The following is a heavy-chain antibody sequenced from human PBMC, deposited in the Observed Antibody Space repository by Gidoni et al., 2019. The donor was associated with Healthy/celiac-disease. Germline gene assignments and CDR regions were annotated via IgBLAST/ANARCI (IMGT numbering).Heavy chain of an antibody. Sequence: QVQLVESGGGVVQPGRSLRLSCAASGFPFSTYGMHWVRQAPGKGLEWVAVISYDGSNKYYADSVKGRFTISRDNSKNTLYLQMNSLRAEDTAVYYCAKDRAAGPYYYYGMDVWGQGTTVTVSS. CDR2: ISYDGSNK. CDR1: GFPFSTYG. V-gene: IGHV3-30*18. CDR3: AKDRAAGPYYYYGMDV. J-gene: IGHJ6*02. D-gene: IGHD6-13*01.